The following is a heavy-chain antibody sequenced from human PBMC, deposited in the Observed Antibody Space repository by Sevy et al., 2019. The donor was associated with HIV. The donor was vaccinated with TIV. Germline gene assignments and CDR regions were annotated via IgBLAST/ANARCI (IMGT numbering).Heavy chain of an antibody. D-gene: IGHD2-2*02. V-gene: IGHV1-69*13. Sequence: ASVKVSCKASGGTFSSYAISWVRQAPGQGLEWMGGIIPIFGTANYAQKFQGRVTITADESTSTAYMELSSPRSEDTAVYYCARANCSSTSCYNAFDIWGQGTMVTVSS. CDR3: ARANCSSTSCYNAFDI. J-gene: IGHJ3*02. CDR2: IIPIFGTA. CDR1: GGTFSSYA.